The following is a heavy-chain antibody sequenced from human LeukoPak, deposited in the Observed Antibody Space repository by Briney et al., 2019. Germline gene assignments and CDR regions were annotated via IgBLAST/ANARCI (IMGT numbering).Heavy chain of an antibody. CDR3: ARGGLVGATAGAFDI. D-gene: IGHD1-26*01. J-gene: IGHJ3*02. CDR2: IKQDGSGR. Sequence: RGSLRLSSAASGFTLSSVWMSWVRQAPGKGLEWVANIKQDGSGRYYVDSVEGRFTISRDNAKNSMYLQKISLRAEDTAVFYCARGGLVGATAGAFDIWGQGTMVTVSS. CDR1: GFTLSSVW. V-gene: IGHV3-7*04.